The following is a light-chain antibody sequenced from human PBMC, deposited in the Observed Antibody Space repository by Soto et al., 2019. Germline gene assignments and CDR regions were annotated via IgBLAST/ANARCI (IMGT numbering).Light chain of an antibody. CDR2: GDS. V-gene: IGLV1-40*01. CDR3: QSYDSSLSGVV. J-gene: IGLJ2*01. Sequence: QSVVTQPPSVSGAPGQRVTISCTGSSSNIGAGYDVHWYQQVPGTAPKVLIFGDSNRPLGVPDRFSGSKSGTSASLAITGLQAEDEADYYCQSYDSSLSGVVFGGGTKLTVL. CDR1: SSNIGAGYD.